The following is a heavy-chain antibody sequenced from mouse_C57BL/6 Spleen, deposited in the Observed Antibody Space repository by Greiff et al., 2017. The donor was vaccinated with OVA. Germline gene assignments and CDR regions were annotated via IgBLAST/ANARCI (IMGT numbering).Heavy chain of an antibody. CDR3: AREGLFGNPGWFAY. CDR1: GFTFSSYT. V-gene: IGHV5-9*01. J-gene: IGHJ3*01. D-gene: IGHD3-1*01. CDR2: ISGGGGNT. Sequence: DVHLVESGGGLVKPGGSLKLSCAASGFTFSSYTMSWVRQTPEKRLEWVATISGGGGNTYYPDSVKGRFTISRDNAKNTLYLQMSSLRSEDTALYYWAREGLFGNPGWFAYWGQGTLVTVSA.